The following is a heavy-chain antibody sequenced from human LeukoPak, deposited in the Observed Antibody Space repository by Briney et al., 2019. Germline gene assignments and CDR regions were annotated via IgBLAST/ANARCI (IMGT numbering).Heavy chain of an antibody. D-gene: IGHD1-26*01. J-gene: IGHJ4*02. Sequence: PGGTLRLSCAASGFTFSSYGMSWVRQAPGKGPEWVSAISGSGGSTYYEDSVKGRFTISRDNAKNSLYLQMNSLRAEDTALYYCASGGIYYGAAFDFWGQGTLVTVSS. CDR2: ISGSGGST. CDR3: ASGGIYYGAAFDF. V-gene: IGHV3-23*01. CDR1: GFTFSSYG.